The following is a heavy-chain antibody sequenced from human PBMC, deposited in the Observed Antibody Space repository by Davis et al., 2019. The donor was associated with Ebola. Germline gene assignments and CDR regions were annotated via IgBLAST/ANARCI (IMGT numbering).Heavy chain of an antibody. CDR1: GYTFTSYY. V-gene: IGHV1-46*01. Sequence: ASVKVSCKASGYTFTSYYMHWVRQAPGQGLEWMGIINPSGGSTSYAQKFQGRVTMTTDTSTSTAYMELRSLRSDDTAVYYCARGRGIAAAGPVDYWGQGTLVTVSS. J-gene: IGHJ4*02. D-gene: IGHD6-13*01. CDR3: ARGRGIAAAGPVDY. CDR2: INPSGGST.